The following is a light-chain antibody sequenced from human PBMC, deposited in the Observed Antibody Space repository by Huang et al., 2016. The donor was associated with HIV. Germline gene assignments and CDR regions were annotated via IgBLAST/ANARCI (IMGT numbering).Light chain of an antibody. Sequence: IQMTQSPSSLSASVGDRVTITCRASQSIDGYLKWYQQKPGKAPKLLISSASTLHTGVPPRFSGSGSGTDYTLIIDNLQPDDFATYFCQQSYSTLITFGQGSRLDTK. J-gene: IGKJ5*01. CDR3: QQSYSTLIT. V-gene: IGKV1-39*01. CDR1: QSIDGY. CDR2: SAS.